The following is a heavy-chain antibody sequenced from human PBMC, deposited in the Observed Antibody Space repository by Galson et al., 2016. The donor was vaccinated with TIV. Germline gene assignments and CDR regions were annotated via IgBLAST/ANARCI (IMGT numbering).Heavy chain of an antibody. D-gene: IGHD6-19*01. V-gene: IGHV1-69*13. CDR3: ARPSSSCRGCSYYYYMDV. Sequence: SVKVSCKASGGSFSNYAINWVRQAPGQGLEWMGGIIPIFRSPNYAQRFQGRVTITADESTNTAYMELSSLKSDDTAMYYCARPSSSCRGCSYYYYMDVWGKGTTVTVSS. CDR1: GGSFSNYA. CDR2: IIPIFRSP. J-gene: IGHJ6*03.